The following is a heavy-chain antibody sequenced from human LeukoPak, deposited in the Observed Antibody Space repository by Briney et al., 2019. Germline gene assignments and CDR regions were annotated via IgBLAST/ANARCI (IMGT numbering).Heavy chain of an antibody. CDR1: GGTFSSYA. D-gene: IGHD3-10*01. V-gene: IGHV1-69*04. CDR2: IIPILGIA. CDR3: ARDHYGSGSYSFLVGY. Sequence: GASVKVSCKASGGTFSSYAISWVRQAPGQGLEWMGRIIPILGIANYAQKFQGRVTITADKSTSTAYMELSRLRSDDTAVYYCARDHYGSGSYSFLVGYWGQGTLVTVSS. J-gene: IGHJ4*02.